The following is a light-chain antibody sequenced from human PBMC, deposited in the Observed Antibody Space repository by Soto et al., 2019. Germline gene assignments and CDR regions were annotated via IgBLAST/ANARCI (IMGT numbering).Light chain of an antibody. Sequence: DIQMTQSPSSLSASVGDRVTIACRASQDIYTFLNWYQQKPGKAPKLLIFGASSLQSGVPSRFSGSGSGTVFTLTISSLQPEDFATYYCEQSYITPPITFAQGTRLEI. CDR2: GAS. J-gene: IGKJ5*01. CDR1: QDIYTF. V-gene: IGKV1-39*01. CDR3: EQSYITPPIT.